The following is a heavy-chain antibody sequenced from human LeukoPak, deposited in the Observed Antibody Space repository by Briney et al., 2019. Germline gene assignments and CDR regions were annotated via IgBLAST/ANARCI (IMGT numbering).Heavy chain of an antibody. J-gene: IGHJ4*02. CDR2: IKSDGSST. V-gene: IGHV3-74*01. CDR3: AREGRFLDRSPVDY. CDR1: GFTFSSYW. D-gene: IGHD3/OR15-3a*01. Sequence: GGSLRLSCAASGFTFSSYWMHWVRQAPGKGLVWVSGIKSDGSSTSYADCVKGRFTVSRDNAKNTLYLQMNSLRAEDTAVYYCAREGRFLDRSPVDYWGQGSLVTVSS.